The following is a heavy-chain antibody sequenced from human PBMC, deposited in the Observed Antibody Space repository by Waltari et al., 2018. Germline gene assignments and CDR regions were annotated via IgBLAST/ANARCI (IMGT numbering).Heavy chain of an antibody. D-gene: IGHD5-12*01. CDR2: ICYSGNT. CDR3: ARHWKRNGYRFDP. V-gene: IGHV4-39*01. CDR1: GDSISSSSYY. J-gene: IGHJ5*02. Sequence: QLQLQESGPGLVKPSETLSLTCTVSGDSISSSSYYWGWIRPSPVKGLEWIGTICYSGNTYYNPTLKSRVTISGDTSKNQFSLKLSSVTAADTAVYYCARHWKRNGYRFDPWGQGTRVTVSS.